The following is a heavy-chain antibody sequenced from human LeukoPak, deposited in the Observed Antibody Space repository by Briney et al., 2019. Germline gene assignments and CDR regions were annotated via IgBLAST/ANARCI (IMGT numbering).Heavy chain of an antibody. Sequence: GASVKVSCKASGYTFSSYGTSWVRQAPGQGLEWMGWISPSNINTNYAPKFRDRLTMTTDTPTTTAYMELRSLRSDDTAVYYCVRDQGHNVDSWGQGTLVTVSS. CDR1: GYTFSSYG. CDR3: VRDQGHNVDS. J-gene: IGHJ4*02. V-gene: IGHV1-18*01. CDR2: ISPSNINT. D-gene: IGHD1-1*01.